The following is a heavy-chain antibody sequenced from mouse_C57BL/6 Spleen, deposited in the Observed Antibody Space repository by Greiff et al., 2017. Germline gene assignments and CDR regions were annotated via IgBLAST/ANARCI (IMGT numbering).Heavy chain of an antibody. CDR2: IYPSDSET. CDR1: GYTFTSYW. CDR3: ARRGGYGSSWNWYFDV. Sequence: QVQLQQPGAELVRPGSSVKLSCKASGYTFTSYWMDWVKQRPGQGLEWIGNIYPSDSETHYNQKFKDKATLTVDKSSSTAYMQLSSLTSEDSAVYYCARRGGYGSSWNWYFDVWGTGTTVTVSS. J-gene: IGHJ1*03. D-gene: IGHD1-1*01. V-gene: IGHV1-61*01.